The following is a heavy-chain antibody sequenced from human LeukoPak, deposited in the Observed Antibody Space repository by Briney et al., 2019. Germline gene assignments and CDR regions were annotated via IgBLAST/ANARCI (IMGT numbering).Heavy chain of an antibody. J-gene: IGHJ4*01. CDR3: ARDLSATARAYDY. CDR2: IAISGTYI. V-gene: IGHV3-21*01. Sequence: GGSLRLSCAASGFILSDYNMNWARQAPGKGLEWVSFIAISGTYITYADSLKGRFTISRDNAKNSLYLQMNSLRAEDTAVYYCARDLSATARAYDYWGHGTLVTVSS. D-gene: IGHD1-26*01. CDR1: GFILSDYN.